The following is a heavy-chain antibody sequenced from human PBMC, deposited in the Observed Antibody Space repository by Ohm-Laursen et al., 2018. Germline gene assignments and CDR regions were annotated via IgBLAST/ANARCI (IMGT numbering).Heavy chain of an antibody. CDR1: GYTFTGYY. CDR3: ASGDIVLMVYASLGGLHYGMDV. Sequence: GASVKVSCKASGYTFTGYYMHWVRQAPGQGLEWMGWINPNSGGTNYAQKFQGRVTMTRDTSISTACMELSRLRSDDTAVYYCASGDIVLMVYASLGGLHYGMDVWGQGTTVTVSS. V-gene: IGHV1-2*02. CDR2: INPNSGGT. J-gene: IGHJ6*02. D-gene: IGHD2-8*01.